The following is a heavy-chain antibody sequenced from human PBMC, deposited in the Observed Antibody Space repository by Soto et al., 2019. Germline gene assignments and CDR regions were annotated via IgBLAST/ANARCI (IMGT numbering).Heavy chain of an antibody. J-gene: IGHJ3*02. Sequence: SETLSLTCTVSGGSISSYYWSWIRQPPGKGLEWIGYIYYSGSTNYNPSLKGRVTISVDTSKNQFSLKLSSVTATDTAVYYCARADSSGYYYGGAFDIWGQGTMVTVSS. CDR2: IYYSGST. CDR1: GGSISSYY. V-gene: IGHV4-59*01. CDR3: ARADSSGYYYGGAFDI. D-gene: IGHD3-22*01.